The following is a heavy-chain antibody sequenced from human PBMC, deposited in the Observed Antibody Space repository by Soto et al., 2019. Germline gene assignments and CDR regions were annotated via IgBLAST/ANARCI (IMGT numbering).Heavy chain of an antibody. Sequence: GASVKVSCESSGGSFSSYAISGVRQAHGQGLEWMGGIIPIFGTANYAQKFQGRVTITADESTSTAYMELSSLRSEDTAVYYCARVRPLSIAAGPSFDYYYYGMDVWGQGTTVTVSS. CDR3: ARVRPLSIAAGPSFDYYYYGMDV. D-gene: IGHD6-13*01. J-gene: IGHJ6*02. V-gene: IGHV1-69*13. CDR2: IIPIFGTA. CDR1: GGSFSSYA.